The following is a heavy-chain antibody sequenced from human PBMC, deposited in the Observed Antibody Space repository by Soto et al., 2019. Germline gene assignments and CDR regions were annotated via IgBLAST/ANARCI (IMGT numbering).Heavy chain of an antibody. J-gene: IGHJ5*02. CDR1: GFTFSTYV. D-gene: IGHD6-25*01. CDR2: IDSSGGKI. Sequence: GGSLRLSCAASGFTFSTYVMTWVRQAPGKGLEWVSSIDSSGGKIFYADSVKGRFTVSRDNSKRTLYLQMNSLRVEDTALYYCAKEVRRNWFDPWGQGTLVTVSS. V-gene: IGHV3-23*01. CDR3: AKEVRRNWFDP.